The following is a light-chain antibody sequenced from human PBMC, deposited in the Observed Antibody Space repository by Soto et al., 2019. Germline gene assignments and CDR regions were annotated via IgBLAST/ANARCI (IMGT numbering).Light chain of an antibody. CDR3: QQRSKWPIT. V-gene: IGKV3-11*01. CDR2: DAS. CDR1: QSVSTY. J-gene: IGKJ5*01. Sequence: EIVLTQSPATLSLSPGDRATLSCRASQSVSTYLARYQQKPGQAPRLFIYDASNRATGIPARFSGSGSGTDFTLTISSLEPEDFAVYYCQQRSKWPITFGQGTRLEIK.